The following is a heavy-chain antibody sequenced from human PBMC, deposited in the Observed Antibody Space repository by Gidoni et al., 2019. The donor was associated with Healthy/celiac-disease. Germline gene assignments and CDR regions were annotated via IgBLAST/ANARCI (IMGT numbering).Heavy chain of an antibody. CDR3: ARNAAYCGGDCYSGPFDY. CDR1: GGSISSGRYY. V-gene: IGHV4-61*02. J-gene: IGHJ4*02. D-gene: IGHD2-21*01. CDR2: IYTSGST. Sequence: QVQLQESGPGLVKPSQTLSLTCTVSGGSISSGRYYWSWIRQPAGKGLEWIGRIYTSGSTNYNPSLKSLVTMSVDTSKNQFSLKLSSVTAADTAVYYCARNAAYCGGDCYSGPFDYWGQGTLVTVSS.